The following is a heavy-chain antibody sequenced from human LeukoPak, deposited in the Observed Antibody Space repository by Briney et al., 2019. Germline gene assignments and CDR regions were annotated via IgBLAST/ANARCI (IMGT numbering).Heavy chain of an antibody. CDR3: AKYGSGSWYYYMDV. CDR1: GFTFSSYS. Sequence: GGSLRLSCAASGFTFSSYSMNWVRQAPGKGLEWVSSISSSSSYIYYADSVKGRFTISRDNAKNSLYLQMNSLRAEDTAVYYCAKYGSGSWYYYMDVWGKGTTVTVSS. V-gene: IGHV3-21*01. J-gene: IGHJ6*03. D-gene: IGHD3-10*01. CDR2: ISSSSSYI.